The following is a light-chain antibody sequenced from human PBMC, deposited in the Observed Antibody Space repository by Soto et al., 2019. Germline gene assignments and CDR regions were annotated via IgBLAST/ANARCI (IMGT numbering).Light chain of an antibody. V-gene: IGKV3-11*01. CDR2: DAS. Sequence: EIVLTQSPAPWSFPPGGRATLPCRAREGVARYLAWYQQTPGQPPRLLTYDASNRAPGIPARFSGSGSGTDFTLTISSLEPEDFAVYYCQHRSNWPPYTFGGGTKVEIK. CDR3: QHRSNWPPYT. J-gene: IGKJ4*01. CDR1: EGVARY.